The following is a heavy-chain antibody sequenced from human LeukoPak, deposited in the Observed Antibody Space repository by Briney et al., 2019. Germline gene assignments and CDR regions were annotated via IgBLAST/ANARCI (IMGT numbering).Heavy chain of an antibody. CDR1: GFTFNSYA. D-gene: IGHD6-19*01. V-gene: IGHV3-23*01. CDR3: AKAVAVGGIAVAGTQGH. CDR2: ISGSGGST. Sequence: GGSLRLSCAASGFTFNSYAMSWVRQAPGKGLEWVSAISGSGGSTYYADSVKGRFTISRDNSKNTLYLQMNSLRAEDTAVYYCAKAVAVGGIAVAGTQGHWGQGTLVTVSS. J-gene: IGHJ4*02.